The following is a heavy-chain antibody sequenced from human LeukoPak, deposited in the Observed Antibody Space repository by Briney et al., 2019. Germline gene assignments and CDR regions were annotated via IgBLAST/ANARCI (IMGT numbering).Heavy chain of an antibody. V-gene: IGHV3-30*04. CDR2: ISYDGSNK. CDR1: GFTFSSYA. J-gene: IGHJ4*02. CDR3: ARDSDIVVVPATTFDY. Sequence: GGSLRLSCAASGFTFSSYAMSWVRQAPGKGLEWVAVISYDGSNKYYADSVKGRFTISRDNSKNTLYLQMNSLRAEDTAVYYCARDSDIVVVPATTFDYWGQGTLVTVSS. D-gene: IGHD2-2*01.